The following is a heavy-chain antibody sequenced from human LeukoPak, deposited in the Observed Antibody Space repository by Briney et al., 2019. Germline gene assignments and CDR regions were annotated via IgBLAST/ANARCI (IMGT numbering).Heavy chain of an antibody. CDR3: ARLYCSSTSCYLDY. Sequence: SQTLSLTCTVSGGSISSGSYYWSWIRQPAGKGLEWIGRIYTSGSTNYNPSLKSRVTISVDTSKNQFSLKLSSVTAADTAVYYCARLYCSSTSCYLDYWGQGTLVTVSS. D-gene: IGHD2-2*01. J-gene: IGHJ4*02. V-gene: IGHV4-61*02. CDR1: GGSISSGSYY. CDR2: IYTSGST.